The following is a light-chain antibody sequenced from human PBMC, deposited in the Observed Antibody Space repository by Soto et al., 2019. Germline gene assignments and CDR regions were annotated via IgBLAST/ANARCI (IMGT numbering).Light chain of an antibody. CDR2: GAS. Sequence: EIVMTQSPAILSVSPGERATLSCRASQSVNSNLAWYQQKPGQAPRPLIYGASTRATGIPARFSGSGSGTEFTLTISSLQSEDFAVYYCQHYNNWPLTFGGGTKVEIK. V-gene: IGKV3-15*01. CDR3: QHYNNWPLT. CDR1: QSVNSN. J-gene: IGKJ4*01.